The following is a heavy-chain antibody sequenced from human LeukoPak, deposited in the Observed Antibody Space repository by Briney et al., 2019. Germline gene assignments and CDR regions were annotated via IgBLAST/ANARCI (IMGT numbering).Heavy chain of an antibody. D-gene: IGHD5-12*01. V-gene: IGHV4-59*01. CDR2: IYPSGSS. J-gene: IGHJ4*02. CDR3: ARGGGFSGYDEDFDY. CDR1: GGSISGYF. Sequence: TSETLSLTCSVSGGSISGYFWSWIRQTPGKGLEWIGYIYPSGSSKYNPSLKSRAAISIDTSKNQFSLKLNSVTAADTAIYYCARGGGFSGYDEDFDYWGQGTLVTVSS.